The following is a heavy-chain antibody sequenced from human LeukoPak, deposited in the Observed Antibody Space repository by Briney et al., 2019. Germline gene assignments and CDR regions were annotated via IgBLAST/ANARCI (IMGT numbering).Heavy chain of an antibody. Sequence: GESLKISCKNSGYNFTSYCIGWVRQVPRKGLEGVGSVDSGECRTRYGPYFQGQVAISDDESISTAYLEWSSLKASDTAMYYCARRSAPGAEYYFDYWGQGTLVTVSS. D-gene: IGHD2-8*02. CDR2: VDSGECRT. J-gene: IGHJ4*02. CDR3: ARRSAPGAEYYFDY. CDR1: GYNFTSYC. V-gene: IGHV5-51*01.